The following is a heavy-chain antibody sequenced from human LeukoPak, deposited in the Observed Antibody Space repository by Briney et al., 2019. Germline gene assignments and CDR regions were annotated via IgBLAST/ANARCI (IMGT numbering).Heavy chain of an antibody. CDR3: ARGRYSGYDDY. J-gene: IGHJ4*02. D-gene: IGHD5-12*01. CDR1: GFTLSRYR. CDR2: ISSTCRTI. Sequence: GGSLRLSCAASGFTLSRYRMNWVREARGKGGECVSYISSTCRTISYAASFNGRFTISRDNPKNSLYLQMHSLGAEDTAVYYCARGRYSGYDDYWGQGTLVTVSS. V-gene: IGHV3-48*01.